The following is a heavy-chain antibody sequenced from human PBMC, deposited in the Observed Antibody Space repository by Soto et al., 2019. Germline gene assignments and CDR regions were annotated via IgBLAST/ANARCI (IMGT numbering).Heavy chain of an antibody. V-gene: IGHV4-31*03. Sequence: LSLTCTVSGGSISSGGYYWSWIRQHPGKGLEWIGYIYYSGSTYYNPSLKSRVTISVDTSKNQFSLKLSSVTAADTAVYYCARVRGGFYYFDYWGQGTLVTVSS. J-gene: IGHJ4*02. D-gene: IGHD3-16*01. CDR3: ARVRGGFYYFDY. CDR2: IYYSGST. CDR1: GGSISSGGYY.